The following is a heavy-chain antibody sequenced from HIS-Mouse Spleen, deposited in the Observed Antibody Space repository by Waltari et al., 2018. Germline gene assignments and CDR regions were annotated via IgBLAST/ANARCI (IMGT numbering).Heavy chain of an antibody. V-gene: IGHV4-34*01. CDR1: GGSFRGYY. D-gene: IGHD6-13*01. CDR2: INHSGST. J-gene: IGHJ4*02. Sequence: QVQLQQWGAGLLKPSETLSLTCAVYGGSFRGYYWILIRQPPGKGLEWIGEINHSGSTNYNPSLKSRVTISVDTSKNQFSLKLSSVTAADTAVYYCARVPGIAAAGDYWGQGTLVTVSS. CDR3: ARVPGIAAAGDY.